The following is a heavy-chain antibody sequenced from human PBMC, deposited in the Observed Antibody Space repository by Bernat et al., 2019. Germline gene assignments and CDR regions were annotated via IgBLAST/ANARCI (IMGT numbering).Heavy chain of an antibody. CDR2: ISYDGSNK. J-gene: IGHJ3*02. D-gene: IGHD3-22*01. CDR3: AYDSSGFYSWGHAFDI. CDR1: GFTFSSSA. V-gene: IGHV3-30-3*01. Sequence: QVQLVESGGGVVQPGRSLRLSCAASGFTFSSSAMHWVRQAPGKGLEWVAVISYDGSNKYYADSLKGRFTISRDNSKNTLFLQMNSLRAEDTAVYFCAYDSSGFYSWGHAFDIWGQGTMVIVSS.